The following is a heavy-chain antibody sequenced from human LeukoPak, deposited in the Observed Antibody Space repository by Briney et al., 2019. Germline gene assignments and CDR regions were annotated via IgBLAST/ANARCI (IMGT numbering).Heavy chain of an antibody. CDR3: ARGVEYYDFWSGYYPFDY. Sequence: GGPLRLSCAASGFTFSSYSMNWVRQAPGKGLEWVSYISGSSSTIYYADSVKGRFTISRDNAKNSLYLQMNSLRAEDTAVYYCARGVEYYDFWSGYYPFDYWGQGTLVTVSS. V-gene: IGHV3-48*04. D-gene: IGHD3-3*01. CDR2: ISGSSSTI. J-gene: IGHJ4*02. CDR1: GFTFSSYS.